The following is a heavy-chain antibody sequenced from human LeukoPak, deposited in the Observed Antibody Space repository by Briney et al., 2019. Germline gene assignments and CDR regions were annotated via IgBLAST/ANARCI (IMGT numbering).Heavy chain of an antibody. V-gene: IGHV3-11*01. CDR1: GFNFSDHY. CDR3: ARALYGSSGYYDY. CDR2: ISGSGATL. J-gene: IGHJ4*02. D-gene: IGHD3-22*01. Sequence: NTGGSLRLSCAASGFNFSDHYMSWVRQTPGRGLEWVTYISGSGATLHHADSVKGRFTISRDNAKNSFSLQMNSLRAEDTALYYCARALYGSSGYYDYWGQGILVTVSS.